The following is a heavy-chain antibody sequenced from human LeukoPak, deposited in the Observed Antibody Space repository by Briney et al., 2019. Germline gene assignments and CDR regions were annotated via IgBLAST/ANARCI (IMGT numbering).Heavy chain of an antibody. CDR3: AREGFLEWLFSYYFDY. CDR1: GYTFTSYG. D-gene: IGHD3-3*01. J-gene: IGHJ4*02. CDR2: ISAYNGNT. Sequence: ASVKVSCKASGYTFTSYGISWVRQAPGQGLEWMGWISAYNGNTNYAQKLQGRVTMTTDTSTSTAYMELRSLRSDDTAVYYCAREGFLEWLFSYYFDYWGQGTLVTVSS. V-gene: IGHV1-18*01.